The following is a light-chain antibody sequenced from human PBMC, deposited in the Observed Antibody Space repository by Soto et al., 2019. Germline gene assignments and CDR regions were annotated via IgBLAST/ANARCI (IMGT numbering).Light chain of an antibody. CDR2: DAS. CDR1: QSVRGNY. J-gene: IGKJ1*01. CDR3: QQSGSSPRT. V-gene: IGKV3D-20*01. Sequence: IVLTQSPPTLFLSPGEHVPISCDASQSVRGNYLAWYQQRPGLAPRLLIFDASTRATGVPDRFSGSGSGTDFTLTINGLEPEDSAVYYCQQSGSSPRTFGQGTKVDIK.